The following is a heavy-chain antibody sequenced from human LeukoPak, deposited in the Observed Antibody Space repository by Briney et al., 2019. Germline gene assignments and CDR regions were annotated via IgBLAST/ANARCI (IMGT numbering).Heavy chain of an antibody. CDR2: INPNSGGT. D-gene: IGHD5-18*01. Sequence: ASLKLSCKASGYTFTGYYMHWVRQAPGQGLEWMGWINPNSGGTNYAQKFQGRVTMTRDTSISTAYMELSRLRSDDTAVYYCARQLWLISASHDYDPWGQGTLVTVSS. J-gene: IGHJ5*02. CDR1: GYTFTGYY. V-gene: IGHV1-2*02. CDR3: ARQLWLISASHDYDP.